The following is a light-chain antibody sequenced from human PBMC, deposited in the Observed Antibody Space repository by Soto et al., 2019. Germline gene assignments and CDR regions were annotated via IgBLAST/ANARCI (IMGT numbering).Light chain of an antibody. CDR1: QSLVNSDGNTY. CDR3: MEGTHWPRT. CDR2: KVS. J-gene: IGKJ1*01. V-gene: IGKV2-30*01. Sequence: DVVMTQSPLSLSVTLGQPASISCTSSQSLVNSDGNTYLNWFQQRPGKSPRRLIYKVSNRHSGVTDRFSGSGSGTDFTLKISRVEAEDVGVYYCMEGTHWPRTVGEGTKVEIK.